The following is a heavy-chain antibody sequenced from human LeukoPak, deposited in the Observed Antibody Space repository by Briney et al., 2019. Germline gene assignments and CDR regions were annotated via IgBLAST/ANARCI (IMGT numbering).Heavy chain of an antibody. CDR1: GGSISSGSYY. D-gene: IGHD3-16*02. Sequence: PSQTLSLTCTVSGGSISSGSYYWSWIRQPPGKGLEWIGYIYYSGSTNYNPSLKSRVTISVDTSKNQFSLKLSSVTAADTAVYYCARGHRECFDYWGQGTLVTVSS. CDR2: IYYSGST. J-gene: IGHJ4*02. CDR3: ARGHRECFDY. V-gene: IGHV4-61*01.